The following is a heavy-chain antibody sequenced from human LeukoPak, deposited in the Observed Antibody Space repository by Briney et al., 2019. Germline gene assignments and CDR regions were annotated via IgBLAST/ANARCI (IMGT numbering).Heavy chain of an antibody. CDR1: GYSFTSYW. Sequence: RGESLKISCKGSGYSFTSYWIGWVRQMPGKGLEWMGIIYPGDSDTRYSPSFQGQVTISADKSISTAYLQWSSLKASDTAMYYCARRLLWFGELFYAFDIWGQGTMVTVSS. V-gene: IGHV5-51*01. CDR2: IYPGDSDT. CDR3: ARRLLWFGELFYAFDI. D-gene: IGHD3-10*01. J-gene: IGHJ3*02.